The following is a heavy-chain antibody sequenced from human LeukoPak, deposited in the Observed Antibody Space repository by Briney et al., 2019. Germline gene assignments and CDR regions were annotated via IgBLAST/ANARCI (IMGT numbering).Heavy chain of an antibody. Sequence: SETLSLTCAVYGGSFSGYYWSWIRQPPGKGLEWIGEINHSGSTNYNPSLKSRVTISVDTSKNQFSLKLSSVTAADTAVYYCARGSDILTGYPGFDPWGQGTLVTVSP. D-gene: IGHD3-9*01. V-gene: IGHV4-34*01. CDR3: ARGSDILTGYPGFDP. J-gene: IGHJ5*02. CDR2: INHSGST. CDR1: GGSFSGYY.